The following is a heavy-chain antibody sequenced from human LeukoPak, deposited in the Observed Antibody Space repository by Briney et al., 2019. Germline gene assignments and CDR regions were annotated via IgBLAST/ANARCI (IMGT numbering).Heavy chain of an antibody. J-gene: IGHJ4*02. V-gene: IGHV4-31*03. CDR1: GGSISSGGYY. CDR2: IYYSGST. CDR3: ARTSVRTRSYFDY. Sequence: SETLSLTCTVSGGSISSGGYYWSWIRQHQGKGLEWIGYIYYSGSTYYNPSLKSRVTISVDTSKNQFSLKLSSVTAADTAVYYCARTSVRTRSYFDYWGQGTLVTVSS. D-gene: IGHD1-14*01.